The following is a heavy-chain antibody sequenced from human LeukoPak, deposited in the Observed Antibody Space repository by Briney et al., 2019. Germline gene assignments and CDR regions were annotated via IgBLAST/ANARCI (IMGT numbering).Heavy chain of an antibody. D-gene: IGHD5-12*01. J-gene: IGHJ6*03. Sequence: SETLSLTCAVYGGSFSDYFWSWIRQPPGKGLEWIGEIDHSGSTNYNPSLKSRVTISVDTSKSQFSLQLSSVTAADTAVYYCARGPVCGRGYGYYSYYMHVWGKGTTVTVSS. V-gene: IGHV4-34*01. CDR3: ARGPVCGRGYGYYSYYMHV. CDR2: IDHSGST. CDR1: GGSFSDYF.